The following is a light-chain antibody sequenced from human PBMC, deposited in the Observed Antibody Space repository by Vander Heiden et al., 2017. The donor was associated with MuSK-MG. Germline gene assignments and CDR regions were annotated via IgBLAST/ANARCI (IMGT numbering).Light chain of an antibody. CDR3: QHDNSYSQT. Sequence: DIQLTQSPSTLSASVGDEVTITCRASQSLGRWVAWYQQKPGEAPQLLIYRASNLESGVPSRFSGNGYGTEFTLTISGLQPDDFASYYCQHDNSYSQTFGQGTTVEVK. V-gene: IGKV1-5*03. J-gene: IGKJ1*01. CDR2: RAS. CDR1: QSLGRW.